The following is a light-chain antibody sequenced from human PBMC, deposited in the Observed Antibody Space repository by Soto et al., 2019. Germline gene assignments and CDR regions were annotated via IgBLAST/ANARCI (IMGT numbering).Light chain of an antibody. CDR3: QQTNNFPWT. V-gene: IGKV3D-15*01. CDR2: GAS. Sequence: EIVMTQSPATLSVSPGEGATLSCRASQSVGSKLAWYQQKPGQAPRLLIFGASTRATGIPASFSGSGSGTEFTLTISSLQSEDFATYYCQQTNNFPWTFGQGTRVEIK. J-gene: IGKJ1*01. CDR1: QSVGSK.